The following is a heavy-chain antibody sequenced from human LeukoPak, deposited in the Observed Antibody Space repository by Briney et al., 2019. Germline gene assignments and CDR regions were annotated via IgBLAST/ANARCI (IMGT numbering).Heavy chain of an antibody. D-gene: IGHD3-10*01. J-gene: IGHJ6*02. V-gene: IGHV3-30-3*01. CDR1: GFTFSSYA. CDR3: ARVWQLGV. Sequence: TGGSLRLSCAASGFTFSSYAMHWVRQAPGKGLEWVAVISYDGSNKYYAASVKGRFTISRDNARNSLYLQMNSLRDDDTALYYCARVWQLGVWGQGTAVTVSS. CDR2: ISYDGSNK.